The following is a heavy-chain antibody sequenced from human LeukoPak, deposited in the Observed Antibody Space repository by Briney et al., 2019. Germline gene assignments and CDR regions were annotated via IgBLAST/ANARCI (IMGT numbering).Heavy chain of an antibody. Sequence: SETLSLTCTVSGGSISSSYYYWGWIRQPPGKGLEWIGTIYYSGSTYYNPSLKSRVTISVDTSKNQFSLKLSSVTAADTAVYYCARGDYYGFKGKNNWFDPWGQGTLVTVSS. J-gene: IGHJ5*02. D-gene: IGHD3-10*01. CDR3: ARGDYYGFKGKNNWFDP. CDR1: GGSISSSYYY. V-gene: IGHV4-39*02. CDR2: IYYSGST.